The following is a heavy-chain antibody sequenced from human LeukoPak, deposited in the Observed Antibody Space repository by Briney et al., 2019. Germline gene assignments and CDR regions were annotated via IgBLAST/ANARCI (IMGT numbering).Heavy chain of an antibody. Sequence: PSETLSLTCAVYGGSFSGYYWSWIRQPPGKGLEWIGEINHSGSTNYNPSLKSRVTISVDTSKNQFSLKLSSVTAADTAVYYCARHVLLGELSQHNWFDPWGQGTLVTVSS. CDR1: GGSFSGYY. CDR3: ARHVLLGELSQHNWFDP. CDR2: INHSGST. V-gene: IGHV4-34*01. D-gene: IGHD3-16*02. J-gene: IGHJ5*02.